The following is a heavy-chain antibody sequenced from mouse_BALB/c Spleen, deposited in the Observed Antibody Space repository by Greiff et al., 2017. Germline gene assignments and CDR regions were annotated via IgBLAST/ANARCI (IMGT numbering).Heavy chain of an antibody. CDR2: ISSGGGST. V-gene: IGHV5-12-1*01. Sequence: EVHLVESGGGLVKPGGSLKLSCASSGFAFSSYDMSWVRQTPEKRLEWVAYISSGGGSTYYPDTVKGRFTISRDNAKNTLYLQMSSLKSEDTAMYYCARRSYGSRNAMDYWGQGTSVTVSS. CDR3: ARRSYGSRNAMDY. D-gene: IGHD1-1*01. CDR1: GFAFSSYD. J-gene: IGHJ4*01.